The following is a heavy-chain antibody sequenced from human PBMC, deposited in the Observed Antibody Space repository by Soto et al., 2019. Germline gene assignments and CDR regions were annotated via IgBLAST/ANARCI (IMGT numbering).Heavy chain of an antibody. D-gene: IGHD2-2*01. CDR3: ATDLGFPLPAVRNYFDY. CDR2: FDPEDGET. J-gene: IGHJ4*02. CDR1: GYTLTELS. V-gene: IGHV1-24*01. Sequence: ASVKVSCKVSGYTLTELSMHWARQAPGKGLEWMGGFDPEDGETIYAQKFQGRVTMTEDTSTDTAYMELSSLRSEDTAVYYCATDLGFPLPAVRNYFDYWGQGTLVTVSS.